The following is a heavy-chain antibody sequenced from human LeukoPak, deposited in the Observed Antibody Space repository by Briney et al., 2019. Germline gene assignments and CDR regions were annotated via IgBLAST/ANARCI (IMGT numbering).Heavy chain of an antibody. CDR1: GGSIRNNNW. CDR3: AKLDRRSNLFDP. CDR2: TFHSGHT. D-gene: IGHD1-1*01. J-gene: IGHJ5*02. Sequence: SGTLSLTCAVSGGSIRNNNWWSWVRQPPGKGLEWIGETFHSGHTNYNPSLKSRVAISVDKSKNHFYLNLTSVTAADTAVYYCAKLDRRSNLFDPWGQGTLVTVSS. V-gene: IGHV4-4*02.